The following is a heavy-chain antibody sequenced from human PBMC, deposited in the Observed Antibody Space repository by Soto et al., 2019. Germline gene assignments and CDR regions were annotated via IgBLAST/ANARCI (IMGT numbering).Heavy chain of an antibody. J-gene: IGHJ1*01. CDR1: GFTFSSYG. CDR3: AKGVVVTGTYFHH. Sequence: QSGGSLRLSCAASGFTFSSYGMHWVRQAPGKGLEWVAVISYDEINKYYADSVKGRFTISRDNSKNTLYLQMNSLGPEDTALYYCAKGVVVTGTYFHHWGQGTLVTVSS. D-gene: IGHD2-21*02. CDR2: ISYDEINK. V-gene: IGHV3-30*18.